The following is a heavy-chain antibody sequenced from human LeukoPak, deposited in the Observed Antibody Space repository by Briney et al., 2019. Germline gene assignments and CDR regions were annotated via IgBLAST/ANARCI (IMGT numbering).Heavy chain of an antibody. CDR2: IRGSGGTT. J-gene: IGHJ3*02. Sequence: GGSLRLSCAASGFTFSSYAMSWVRQAPGKGLEWVSAIRGSGGTTYYADSVKGRFTISRDNSKNTLFLQMNSLRAEDTAVYYCARHSRPGYGGYENAFDIWGQGTMVTVSS. CDR3: ARHSRPGYGGYENAFDI. D-gene: IGHD5-12*01. V-gene: IGHV3-23*01. CDR1: GFTFSSYA.